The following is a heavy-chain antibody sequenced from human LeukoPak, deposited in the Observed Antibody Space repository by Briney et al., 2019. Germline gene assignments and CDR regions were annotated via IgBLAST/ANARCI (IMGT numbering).Heavy chain of an antibody. D-gene: IGHD3-10*01. J-gene: IGHJ6*02. CDR2: IYYSGST. CDR3: ARDGGSGSPPYYYYGMDV. CDR1: GGSISSGGYY. V-gene: IGHV4-31*03. Sequence: SQTLSLTCTVSGGSISSGGYYWIWIRQHPGKGLEWIGYIYYSGSTYYNPSLKSRVTISVDTSKNQFSLKLSSVTAADTAVYYCARDGGSGSPPYYYYGMDVWGQGTTVTVSS.